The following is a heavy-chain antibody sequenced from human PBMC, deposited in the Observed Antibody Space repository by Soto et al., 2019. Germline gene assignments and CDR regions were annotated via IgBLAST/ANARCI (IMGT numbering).Heavy chain of an antibody. J-gene: IGHJ5*02. V-gene: IGHV4-31*03. CDR3: ARDPAP. CDR2: IYNSGTT. Sequence: QVQLQESGPGLVKPSETLSLTCTVSGGSITRGGYYWSWSRQHPGKGLEWIGYIYNSGTTYYNPSLKSRVTISVDTSKNQFSLKLTSVTAADTAVYYCARDPAPWGLGTLVTVSS. CDR1: GGSITRGGYY.